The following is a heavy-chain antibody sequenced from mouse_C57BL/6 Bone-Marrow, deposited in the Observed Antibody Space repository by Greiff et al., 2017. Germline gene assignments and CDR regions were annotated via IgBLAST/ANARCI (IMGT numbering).Heavy chain of an antibody. V-gene: IGHV1-26*01. CDR3: ARDYGSSRDY. J-gene: IGHJ2*01. D-gene: IGHD1-1*01. CDR1: GYTFTDYY. CDR2: INPNNGGT. Sequence: VQLKQSGPELVKPGASVKISCKASGYTFTDYYMNWVKQSHGKSLEWIGDINPNNGGTSYNQKFKGKATLTVDKSSSTAYMELRSLTSEDSAVYYCARDYGSSRDYWGQGTTRTVSS.